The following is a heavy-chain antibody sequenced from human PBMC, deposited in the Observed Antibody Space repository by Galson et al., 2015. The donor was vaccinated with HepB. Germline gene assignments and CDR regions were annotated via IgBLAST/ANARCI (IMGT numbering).Heavy chain of an antibody. D-gene: IGHD3-16*02. CDR1: GFTVSSNY. Sequence: SLRLSCAASGFTVSSNYMSWVRQAPGKGLEWVSVIYSGGSTYYADSVKGRFTISRHNSKNTLYLQMNSLRAEDTAVYYCARDGIWDDYVWGSYRYTSDWGQGTLVTVSS. CDR2: IYSGGST. J-gene: IGHJ4*02. V-gene: IGHV3-53*04. CDR3: ARDGIWDDYVWGSYRYTSD.